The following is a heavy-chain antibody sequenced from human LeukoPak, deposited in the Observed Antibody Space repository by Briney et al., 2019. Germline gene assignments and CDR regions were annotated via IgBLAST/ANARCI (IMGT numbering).Heavy chain of an antibody. CDR1: GFTLKNYA. V-gene: IGHV3-30*04. Sequence: PGRSLRLSCTASGFTLKNYAMFWIRQAPGKGLEWAAVISDTGTTTNYADSVKGRFTISRDNSKNTLYLQMNSLRAEDTAVYYCAKDLVPEKEYYYYYMDVWGKGTTVTVSS. D-gene: IGHD2-8*02. CDR2: ISDTGTTT. J-gene: IGHJ6*03. CDR3: AKDLVPEKEYYYYYMDV.